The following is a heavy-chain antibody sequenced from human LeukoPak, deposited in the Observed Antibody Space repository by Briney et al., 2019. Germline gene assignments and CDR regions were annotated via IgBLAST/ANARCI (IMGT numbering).Heavy chain of an antibody. Sequence: GGSLRLSCAASGFTFSNPFMHWVRQAPGKGLVWVSRINSDGSSTNYADSVKGRFTISRDNAKNTLFLQMNSLRAEDSAVYYCSGGGSITVAGYWGQGTLVTVSS. CDR2: INSDGSST. CDR1: GFTFSNPF. V-gene: IGHV3-74*01. CDR3: SGGGSITVAGY. J-gene: IGHJ4*02. D-gene: IGHD3-10*01.